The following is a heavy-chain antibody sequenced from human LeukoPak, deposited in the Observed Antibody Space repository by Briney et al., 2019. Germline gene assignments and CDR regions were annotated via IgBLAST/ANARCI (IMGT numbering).Heavy chain of an antibody. V-gene: IGHV3-21*01. CDR1: GFTFSSYS. CDR2: ISSSSSYI. CDR3: ARGRVGGYSYGYDFDY. Sequence: GGSLRLSCAASGFTFSSYSMNWVRQAPGKGLEWVSSISSSSSYIYYADSVKGRFTISRDNAKNSLYLQMNSLRAEDTAVYYCARGRVGGYSYGYDFDYWGQGTLVTVSS. D-gene: IGHD5-18*01. J-gene: IGHJ4*02.